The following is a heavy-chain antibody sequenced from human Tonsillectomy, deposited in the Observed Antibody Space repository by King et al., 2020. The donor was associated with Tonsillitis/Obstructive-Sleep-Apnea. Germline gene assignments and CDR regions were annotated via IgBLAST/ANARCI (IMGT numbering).Heavy chain of an antibody. CDR3: ARDGYSSGWTDLDY. D-gene: IGHD6-19*01. Sequence: QLVQSGGGVVQPGRSLRLSCAASGFTFSSYAMHWVRQAPGKGLEWVAVISYDGSNKYYADSVKGRFTISRDNSKNTLYLQMNSLRAEDTAVYYCARDGYSSGWTDLDYWGQGTLVTVSS. V-gene: IGHV3-30*04. CDR2: ISYDGSNK. J-gene: IGHJ4*02. CDR1: GFTFSSYA.